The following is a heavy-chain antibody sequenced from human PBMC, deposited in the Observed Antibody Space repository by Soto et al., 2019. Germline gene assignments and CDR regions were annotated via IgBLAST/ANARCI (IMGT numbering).Heavy chain of an antibody. CDR3: PRAHAPGRSPHYYGMYV. J-gene: IGHJ6*02. CDR2: TSYDGRDN. V-gene: IGHV3-30-3*01. Sequence: QGQLVESGGGVVQPGRSLRLSCAASGFPFTSYAMHWVRQAPGKGLEWVASTSYDGRDNYYADSVKGRFTISRDNSKNTLYLQMSNLRPEDTAVYYCPRAHAPGRSPHYYGMYVWCLGTTVIVSS. CDR1: GFPFTSYA. D-gene: IGHD2-15*01.